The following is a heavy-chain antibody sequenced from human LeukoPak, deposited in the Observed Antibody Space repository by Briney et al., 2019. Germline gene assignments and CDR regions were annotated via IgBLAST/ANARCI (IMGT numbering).Heavy chain of an antibody. CDR1: GYTFTSYG. CDR2: ISAYNGNT. V-gene: IGHV1-18*01. CDR3: ARSEYYYDRSGYDAFDI. D-gene: IGHD3-22*01. Sequence: GASVKVSCKASGYTFTSYGISWVRQAPGQGLEWMGWISAYNGNTNYAQKLQGRVTMTTDTSTSTAYMELRSLRSDDTAVYYCARSEYYYDRSGYDAFDIWGQGTMVTVSS. J-gene: IGHJ3*02.